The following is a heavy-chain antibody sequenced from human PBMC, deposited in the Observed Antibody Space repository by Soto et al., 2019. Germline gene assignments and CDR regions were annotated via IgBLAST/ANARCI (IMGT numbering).Heavy chain of an antibody. Sequence: VPLVESGGGVVQPGRSLRLSCAASGFTFSDYAMHWVRQAPGKGLEWVAVVSHDGRNTHYADSVKGRFTISRDSSESTGSLEMTSLRAEDTVVYYCAKGGRQWLVPSDFIYWGQGALVTVSS. V-gene: IGHV3-30*18. CDR1: GFTFSDYA. CDR3: AKGGRQWLVPSDFIY. D-gene: IGHD6-19*01. CDR2: VSHDGRNT. J-gene: IGHJ4*02.